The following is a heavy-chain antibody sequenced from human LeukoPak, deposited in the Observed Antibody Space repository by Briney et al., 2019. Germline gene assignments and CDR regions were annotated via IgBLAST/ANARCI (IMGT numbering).Heavy chain of an antibody. D-gene: IGHD2-2*01. CDR2: INAGNGNT. Sequence: ASVKLSCQASGYTFTSYAMHWVRQAPGQRLEWMGWINAGNGNTKYSQEFQGRVTITRDTSASTAYMELSSLRSEDMAVYYCARGRANCSSTSCYADAFDIWGQGTMVTVSS. J-gene: IGHJ3*02. CDR3: ARGRANCSSTSCYADAFDI. V-gene: IGHV1-3*03. CDR1: GYTFTSYA.